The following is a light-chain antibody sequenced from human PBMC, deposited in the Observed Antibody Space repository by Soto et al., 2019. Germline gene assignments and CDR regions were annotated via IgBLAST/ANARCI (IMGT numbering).Light chain of an antibody. CDR1: QSISSW. CDR2: DAS. CDR3: QQYYTTPTWT. Sequence: DIQMTQSPSTLSASVGDRVTITCRASQSISSWLAWYQQKPGRAPNLLISDASSLESGVPSRFSGSGSGTEFTLTISSLQAEDVAVYYCQQYYTTPTWTFGQGTKVDIK. J-gene: IGKJ1*01. V-gene: IGKV1-5*01.